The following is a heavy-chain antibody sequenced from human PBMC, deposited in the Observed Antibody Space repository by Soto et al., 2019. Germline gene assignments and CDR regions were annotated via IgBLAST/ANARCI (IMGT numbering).Heavy chain of an antibody. Sequence: PGGSLRLSCAASGFTFSSYSMNWVRQAPGKGLEWVSSISSSSSYIYYADSVKGRFTISRDNAKNSLYLQMNSLRAEDTAVYYCAKDLPAATGGYYYYGMDVWGQGTTVTVSS. J-gene: IGHJ6*02. CDR2: ISSSSSYI. V-gene: IGHV3-21*04. D-gene: IGHD6-13*01. CDR3: AKDLPAATGGYYYYGMDV. CDR1: GFTFSSYS.